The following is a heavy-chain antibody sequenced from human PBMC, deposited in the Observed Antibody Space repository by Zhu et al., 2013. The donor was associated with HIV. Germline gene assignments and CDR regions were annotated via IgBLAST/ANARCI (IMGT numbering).Heavy chain of an antibody. J-gene: IGHJ4*02. V-gene: IGHV4-34*01. CDR3: ARGLRGGYDKPPYYPGLKSTRYYFDY. D-gene: IGHD5-12*01. Sequence: QVQLQQWGAGLLKPSETLSLTCAVYGGSFSGYYWSWIRQPPGKGLEWIGEINHSGSTNYNPSLKSRVTISVDTSKNQFSLKLSSVTAADTAVYYCARGLRGGYDKPPYYPGLKSTRYYFDYWGQGTLVTVSS. CDR1: GGSFSGYY. CDR2: INHSGST.